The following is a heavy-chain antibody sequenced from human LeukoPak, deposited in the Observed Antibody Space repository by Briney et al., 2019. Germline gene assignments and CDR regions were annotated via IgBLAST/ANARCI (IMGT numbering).Heavy chain of an antibody. J-gene: IGHJ4*02. D-gene: IGHD3-22*01. CDR1: GFTVSSNY. V-gene: IGHV3-66*01. CDR2: IHSGGST. Sequence: GGSLRLSCAASGFTVSSNYMTWVRQAPGKGLECVSIIHSGGSTDYADSVKGRFTISRDNSKNTLYLQMDSLRAEDTAVYFCAAKWLLRRYWGQGTLVTVSS. CDR3: AAKWLLRRY.